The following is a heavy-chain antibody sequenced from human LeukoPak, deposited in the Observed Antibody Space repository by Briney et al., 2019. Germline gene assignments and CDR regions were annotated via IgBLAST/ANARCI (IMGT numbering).Heavy chain of an antibody. J-gene: IGHJ4*02. V-gene: IGHV3-23*01. CDR2: FSGSGGST. D-gene: IGHD1-14*01. CDR3: AKSSPPPINY. Sequence: GGSLRLSCAGSGFTFSSYGMSWVRQAPGKGLEWVSAFSGSGGSTYYADSVKGRFTISRDNSKNTVYLQMNSLRAEDTAVYYCAKSSPPPINYWGQGTLVTVSS. CDR1: GFTFSSYG.